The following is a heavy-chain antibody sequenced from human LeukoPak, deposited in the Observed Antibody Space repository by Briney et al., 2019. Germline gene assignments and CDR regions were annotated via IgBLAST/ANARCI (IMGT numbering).Heavy chain of an antibody. CDR3: ARAREIAARKLIFDY. V-gene: IGHV1-46*01. CDR1: GYTFTGYY. Sequence: GASVKVSCKASGYTFTGYYMHWVRQAPGQGLEWMGIINPSGGSTSYAQKFQGRVTMTRDTSTSTVYMELSSLRSEDTAVYYCARAREIAARKLIFDYWGQGTLVTVSS. J-gene: IGHJ4*02. CDR2: INPSGGST. D-gene: IGHD6-6*01.